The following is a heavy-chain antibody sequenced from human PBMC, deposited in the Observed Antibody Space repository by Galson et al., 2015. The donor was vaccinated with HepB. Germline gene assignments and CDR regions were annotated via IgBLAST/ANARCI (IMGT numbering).Heavy chain of an antibody. D-gene: IGHD5-18*01. V-gene: IGHV3-15*01. CDR3: TREGYTYGYHAFDV. CDR1: GFTFSNAW. J-gene: IGHJ3*01. CDR2: IKSKTDGGTT. Sequence: SLRLSCAASGFTFSNAWMSWVRQAPGKGLEWVGRIKSKTDGGTTDYAAPVKGRFTISRDDSKNTLYLQMNGLKTEDTAVYYCTREGYTYGYHAFDVWGRGTMVTVSS.